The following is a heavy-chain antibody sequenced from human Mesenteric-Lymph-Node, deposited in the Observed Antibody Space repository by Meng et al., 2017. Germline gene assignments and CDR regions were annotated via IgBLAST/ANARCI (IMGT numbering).Heavy chain of an antibody. Sequence: QGRRVQSGAEVKKPGSSVKVSCKASGGTFSSYAISWVRQAPGQGLEWMGGIIPIFGTANYAQKFQGRVTITADESTSTAYMELSSLRSEDTAVYYCARSPVVVVAATNWFDPWGQGTLVTVSS. D-gene: IGHD2-15*01. CDR1: GGTFSSYA. J-gene: IGHJ5*02. CDR3: ARSPVVVVAATNWFDP. CDR2: IIPIFGTA. V-gene: IGHV1-69*01.